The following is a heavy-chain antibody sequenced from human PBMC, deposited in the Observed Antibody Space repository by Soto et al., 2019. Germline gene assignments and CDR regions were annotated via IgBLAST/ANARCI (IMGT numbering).Heavy chain of an antibody. Sequence: AGGSLRLSCAASGFTFDDYAMHWVRQAPGKGLEWVSGISWNSGSIGYADSVKGRFTISRDNAKNSLYLQMNSLRAEDTALYYCARDANAEPFDYWGQGTLVTISS. V-gene: IGHV3-9*01. CDR2: ISWNSGSI. CDR1: GFTFDDYA. CDR3: ARDANAEPFDY. J-gene: IGHJ4*02.